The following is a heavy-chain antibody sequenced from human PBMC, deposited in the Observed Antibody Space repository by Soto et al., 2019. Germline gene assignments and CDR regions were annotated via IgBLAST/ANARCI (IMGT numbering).Heavy chain of an antibody. V-gene: IGHV4-61*01. D-gene: IGHD6-6*01. Sequence: PSETLSLTCTVSGGSVSSGSYYWSWIRQPPGKGLEWIGYIYYSGSTNYNPSLKSRVTISVDTSKNQFSLKLSSVTAADTAVYYCARGEDSSSKGYYYYYGMDVWGQGTTVTVSS. CDR3: ARGEDSSSKGYYYYYGMDV. CDR1: GGSVSSGSYY. J-gene: IGHJ6*02. CDR2: IYYSGST.